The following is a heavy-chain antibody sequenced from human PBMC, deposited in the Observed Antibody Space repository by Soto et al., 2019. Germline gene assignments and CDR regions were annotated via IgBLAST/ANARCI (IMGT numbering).Heavy chain of an antibody. CDR1: AVTFSNYA. V-gene: IGHV3-23*01. Sequence: GGSLRLSCEASAVTFSNYAMSWVRQAPGKGLEWVASISAGGGSTYYGDSVKGRFTISIDNSKNTLYLQMNSLRADDSGLYSCVADNSGPRAFEYWGQGILVTVSS. CDR2: ISAGGGST. D-gene: IGHD5-12*01. CDR3: VADNSGPRAFEY. J-gene: IGHJ4*02.